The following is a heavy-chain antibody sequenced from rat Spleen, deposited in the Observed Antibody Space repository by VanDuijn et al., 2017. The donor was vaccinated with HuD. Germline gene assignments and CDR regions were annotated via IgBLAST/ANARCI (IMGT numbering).Heavy chain of an antibody. J-gene: IGHJ2*01. CDR1: GFTLSDYV. CDR3: AVAGYGY. CDR2: ISPSGATT. V-gene: IGHV5-19*01. D-gene: IGHD1-7*01. Sequence: EVQLVESGGGLVQPGRSLKLSCAASGFTLSDYVMHWIRQAPTKGLEWVTSISPSGATTNYRDSVKGRFTISRENARGTLYLQMDSLRSEDTATYYCAVAGYGYWGQGVMVTVSS.